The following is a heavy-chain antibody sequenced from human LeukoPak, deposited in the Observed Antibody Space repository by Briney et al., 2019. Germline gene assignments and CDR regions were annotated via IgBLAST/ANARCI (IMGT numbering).Heavy chain of an antibody. V-gene: IGHV1-8*01. CDR1: GYTYTSYD. CDR3: ARGPYSSSYNWFDP. Sequence: GASVKVSCKASGYTYTSYDINWVRQATGQGLEWMGWMNPNSGNTGYAQKFQGRVTMTRNTSISTVYMELSSLRSEDTAVYYCARGPYSSSYNWFDPWGQGTLVTVSS. J-gene: IGHJ5*02. D-gene: IGHD6-13*01. CDR2: MNPNSGNT.